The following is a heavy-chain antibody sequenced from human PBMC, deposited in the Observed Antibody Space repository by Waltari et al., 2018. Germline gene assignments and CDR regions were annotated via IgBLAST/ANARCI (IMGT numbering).Heavy chain of an antibody. Sequence: QVQLVQSGAEVKKPGSSVKVSCKASGGTFSSYAISWVRPAPGQGLEWRGRVIPICGTANYAQKFQGRVTITADESTSTAYMELSSLRSEDTAVYYCARVIRRGSSYGMDVWGQGTTVTVSS. V-gene: IGHV1-69*15. J-gene: IGHJ6*02. D-gene: IGHD3-22*01. CDR1: GGTFSSYA. CDR2: VIPICGTA. CDR3: ARVIRRGSSYGMDV.